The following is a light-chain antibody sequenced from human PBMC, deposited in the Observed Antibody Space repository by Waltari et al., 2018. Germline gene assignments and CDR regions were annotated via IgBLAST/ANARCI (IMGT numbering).Light chain of an antibody. CDR2: GAS. J-gene: IGKJ4*01. CDR1: QSVTSIS. CDR3: QHYDGSVVI. V-gene: IGKV3-20*01. Sequence: TVLTQSPDTLSLSPGEGATLSCRASQSVTSISFSWYQQKPGQAPRLLIYGASSRATGFPDRFRGSGSGTDFTLTISRLEPEDFAVYYCQHYDGSVVIFGGGTKVESK.